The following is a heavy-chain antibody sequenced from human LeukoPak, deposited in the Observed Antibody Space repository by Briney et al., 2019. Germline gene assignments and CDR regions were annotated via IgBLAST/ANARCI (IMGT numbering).Heavy chain of an antibody. CDR3: ASLTSSWHRFDY. J-gene: IGHJ4*02. CDR2: IYYSGST. Sequence: SETLSLTCTVSGGSIGGSISSYYWTWVRQPPGKGLEWIGYIYYSGSTNYNPSLKSRVTISVDTSKNQFSLRLSSVTAADTAVYYCASLTSSWHRFDYWGQGILVTVSS. CDR1: GGSIGGSISSYY. V-gene: IGHV4-59*08. D-gene: IGHD6-13*01.